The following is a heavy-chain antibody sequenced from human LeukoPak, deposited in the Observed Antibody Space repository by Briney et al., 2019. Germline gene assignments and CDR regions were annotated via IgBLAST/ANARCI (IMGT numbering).Heavy chain of an antibody. J-gene: IGHJ4*02. CDR3: ARDTKYAFDN. V-gene: IGHV3-48*01. CDR1: GFTFSDYS. D-gene: IGHD2-2*01. CDR2: VGISSGNT. Sequence: GGSLRLSCAASGFTFSDYSMNWVGQAPGIGLEWFSYVGISSGNTKYADSVKGRFTISGDKAKNSLYLQMNSLRVEDTAVYYCARDTKYAFDNWGQGTLVTVSS.